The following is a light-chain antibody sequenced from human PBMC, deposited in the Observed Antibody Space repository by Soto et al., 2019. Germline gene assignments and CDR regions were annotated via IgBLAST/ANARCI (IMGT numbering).Light chain of an antibody. J-gene: IGKJ2*01. Sequence: EIVMTQSPATLSVSPGERATLSCRASQSVSSNLAWYQQKPGQAPRFVIYGASTRATGFPARFSGSGSGTEFTLTISSLQPEDFAVYYCQQYNNWPPYTFGQGTKLEIK. CDR1: QSVSSN. CDR3: QQYNNWPPYT. V-gene: IGKV3-15*01. CDR2: GAS.